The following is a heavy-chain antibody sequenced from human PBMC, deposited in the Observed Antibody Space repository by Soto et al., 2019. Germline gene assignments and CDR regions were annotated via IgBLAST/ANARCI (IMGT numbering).Heavy chain of an antibody. CDR2: INAGNGNT. J-gene: IGHJ3*02. CDR3: ARAALGCSGGSCYSTAFDI. V-gene: IGHV1-3*01. CDR1: GYTFASYA. Sequence: SVKVSCKASGYTFASYARHCVRQAPGQRLEWMGGINAGNGNTKYSQKFQGRVTITRDTSASTAYMELSSLRSEDTAVYYCARAALGCSGGSCYSTAFDIWGQGTMVTVS. D-gene: IGHD2-15*01.